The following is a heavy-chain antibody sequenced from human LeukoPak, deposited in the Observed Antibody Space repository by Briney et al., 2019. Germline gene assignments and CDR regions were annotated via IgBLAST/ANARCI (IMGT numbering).Heavy chain of an antibody. CDR2: INHSGST. Sequence: SETLPLTCAVYGGSFSGYYWSWIRQPPGKGLEWIGEINHSGSTNYNPSLKSRVTISVDTSKNQFSLKLSSVTAADTAVYYCARVHPVTMDSSRGSAFDIWGQGTMVTVSS. J-gene: IGHJ3*02. CDR3: ARVHPVTMDSSRGSAFDI. CDR1: GGSFSGYY. V-gene: IGHV4-34*01. D-gene: IGHD4-17*01.